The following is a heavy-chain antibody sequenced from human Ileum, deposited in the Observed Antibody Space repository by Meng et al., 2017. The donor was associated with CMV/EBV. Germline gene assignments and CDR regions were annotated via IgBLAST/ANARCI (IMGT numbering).Heavy chain of an antibody. J-gene: IGHJ1*01. Sequence: SETLSLTCAISGDSVSSNSATWNWIRQSPSRGLEWLGKTYFRSKWINDYAESVKSRITINSDTSKNQFSLQLNSVTPDDTAVYYCAREEYGGSCFEYFRHWDQSTLVTVSS. CDR2: TYFRSKWIN. V-gene: IGHV6-1*01. CDR3: AREEYGGSCFEYFRH. CDR1: GDSVSSNSAT. D-gene: IGHD2-15*01.